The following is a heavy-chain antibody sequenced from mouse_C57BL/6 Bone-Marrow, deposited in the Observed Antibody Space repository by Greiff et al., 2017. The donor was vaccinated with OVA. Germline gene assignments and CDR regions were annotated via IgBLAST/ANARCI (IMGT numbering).Heavy chain of an antibody. CDR2: INPSTGGT. D-gene: IGHD1-1*01. CDR1: GYSFTGYY. CDR3: ANPRGSSYWYFDV. Sequence: VQLQQSGPELVKPGASVKISCKASGYSFTGYYMNWVKQSPEKSLEWIGEINPSTGGTTYNQKFKAKATLTVDKSSSTAYMQLKSLTSEDSAVYYCANPRGSSYWYFDVWGTGTTVTVSS. J-gene: IGHJ1*03. V-gene: IGHV1-42*01.